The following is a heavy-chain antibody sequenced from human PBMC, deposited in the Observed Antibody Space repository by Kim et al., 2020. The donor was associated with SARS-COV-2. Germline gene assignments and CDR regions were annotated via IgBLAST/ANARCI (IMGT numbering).Heavy chain of an antibody. CDR2: IYYSGST. CDR3: ARARTGYSGYPSGWYYYYYGMDV. V-gene: IGHV4-31*03. J-gene: IGHJ6*02. CDR1: GGSISSGGYY. D-gene: IGHD5-12*01. Sequence: SETLSLTCTVSGGSISSGGYYWSWIRQHPGKGLEWIGYIYYSGSTYYNPSLKSRVTISVDTSKNQFSLKLSSVTAADTAVYYCARARTGYSGYPSGWYYYYYGMDVWGQGTTVTVSS.